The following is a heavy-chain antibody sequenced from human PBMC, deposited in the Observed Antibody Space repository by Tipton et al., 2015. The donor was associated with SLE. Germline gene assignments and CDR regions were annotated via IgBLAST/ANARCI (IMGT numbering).Heavy chain of an antibody. D-gene: IGHD3-10*01. CDR1: GGSISSGSYY. CDR2: IYTSGST. J-gene: IGHJ3*02. V-gene: IGHV4-61*09. Sequence: TLSLTCTVSGGSISSGSYYWSWIRQPAGKGLEWIGHIYTSGSTNYNPSLKSRVTISVDTSKNQFSLKLSSVTAADTAVYYCARDPHMVQGSNAFDIWGQGTMVTVSS. CDR3: ARDPHMVQGSNAFDI.